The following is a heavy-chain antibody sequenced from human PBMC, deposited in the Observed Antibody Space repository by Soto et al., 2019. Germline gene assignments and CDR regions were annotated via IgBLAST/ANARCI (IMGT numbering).Heavy chain of an antibody. CDR3: ARAYYDTNGYSIDP. CDR2: INSDGSST. CDR1: GFTFSSYW. V-gene: IGHV3-74*01. Sequence: HPGGSLRLSCAASGFTFSSYWMHWVRQAPGKGLVWVSRINSDGSSTSYADSVKGRFTISRDNAKNTLYLQMNSLRAEDTAVYYCARAYYDTNGYSIDPWGQGTLVTVSS. D-gene: IGHD3-22*01. J-gene: IGHJ5*02.